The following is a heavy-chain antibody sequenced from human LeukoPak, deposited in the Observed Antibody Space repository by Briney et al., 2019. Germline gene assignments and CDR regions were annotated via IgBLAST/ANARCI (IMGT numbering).Heavy chain of an antibody. D-gene: IGHD3-9*01. J-gene: IGHJ4*02. CDR1: GFTFSSYA. V-gene: IGHV3-23*01. CDR3: AKGSYYDILTGYPPLVY. Sequence: GGSLRLSCAASGFTFSSYAMSWVRQAPGKGLEWVSGISGSGDNTYYADSVKGRFTISRDNSKNTLYLQMNSLRAEDTAVYYCAKGSYYDILTGYPPLVYWGQGTLVTVSS. CDR2: ISGSGDNT.